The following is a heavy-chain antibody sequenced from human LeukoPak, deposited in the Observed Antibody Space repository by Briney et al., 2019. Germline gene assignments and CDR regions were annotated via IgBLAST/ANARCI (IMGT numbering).Heavy chain of an antibody. V-gene: IGHV3-30*09. J-gene: IGHJ4*02. CDR3: ASVYWTNDVCYTGGFDC. CDR2: ISYNGSSK. D-gene: IGHD2-8*01. Sequence: PGGSLRLSCAASGFTFSNYAMHWVRQAPGKGLEWVAVISYNGSSKYYADSVKGRFAISRDNSKNTVYLQMNSLRAEDSAVYYCASVYWTNDVCYTGGFDCWGQGTLVTVSS. CDR1: GFTFSNYA.